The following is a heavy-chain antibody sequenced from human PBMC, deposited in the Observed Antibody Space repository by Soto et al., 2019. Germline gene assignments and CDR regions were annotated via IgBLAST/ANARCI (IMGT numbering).Heavy chain of an antibody. V-gene: IGHV5-51*01. CDR1: GYSFTTYC. CDR2: IHPGESDT. J-gene: IGHJ6*02. Sequence: PVESLKISCKSHGYSFTTYCIAWLRQMRVKGLEWMGSIHPGESDTRYSPSFQGQVTISADRSITTAYLQWSSLKASDTAMYYCARHEATYYNFYGMDVWGQGTMVTVSS. CDR3: ARHEATYYNFYGMDV.